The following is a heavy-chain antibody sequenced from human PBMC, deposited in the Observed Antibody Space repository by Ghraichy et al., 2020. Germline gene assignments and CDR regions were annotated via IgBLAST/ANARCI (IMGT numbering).Heavy chain of an antibody. Sequence: TLSLTCIVSGGSISSSSYYWGWIRQPPGKGLEWIGGIYYSGTTYYKSSLKSRVTISVDTSRNQFSLKLRSVTAADTAVYYCVRLNYYDTSDYYLSFDYWGQGTLVTVSS. V-gene: IGHV4-39*01. CDR1: GGSISSSSYY. D-gene: IGHD3-22*01. J-gene: IGHJ4*02. CDR3: VRLNYYDTSDYYLSFDY. CDR2: IYYSGTT.